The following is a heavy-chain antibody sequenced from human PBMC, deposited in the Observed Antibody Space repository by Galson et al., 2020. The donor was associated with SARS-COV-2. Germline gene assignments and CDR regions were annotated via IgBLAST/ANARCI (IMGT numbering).Heavy chain of an antibody. CDR2: IYSSGTT. CDR1: GDSISGYY. Sequence: ASETLSLTCNVSGDSISGYYWSWVRQTPGKELEWIAFIYSSGTTKYNPSLTSRVTISIDTSKKQFSLKLSSVTAADTAVYYCARHGSRAYAHFDYWGQGTLVTVSS. V-gene: IGHV4-59*08. J-gene: IGHJ4*02. D-gene: IGHD3-16*01. CDR3: ARHGSRAYAHFDY.